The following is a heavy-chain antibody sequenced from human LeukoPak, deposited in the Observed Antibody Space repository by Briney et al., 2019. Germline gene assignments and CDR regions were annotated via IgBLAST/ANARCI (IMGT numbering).Heavy chain of an antibody. D-gene: IGHD6-19*01. J-gene: IGHJ4*02. CDR2: IHYSGTT. CDR3: ARSGSSGWYGTPFDY. Sequence: SQTLSLTCTVSGDSISSANYFWSWIRQPPGKGLEWIGYIHYSGTTYYNPSLKSRSTISVDTSKNQFSLKLSSVTAADTAVYYCARSGSSGWYGTPFDYWGQGTLVTVSS. V-gene: IGHV4-30-4*01. CDR1: GDSISSANYF.